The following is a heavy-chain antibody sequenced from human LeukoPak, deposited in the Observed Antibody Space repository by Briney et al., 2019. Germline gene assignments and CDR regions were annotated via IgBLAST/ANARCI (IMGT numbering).Heavy chain of an antibody. J-gene: IGHJ4*02. Sequence: GGSLRLSCAASGFTFSSYWMHWVRQAPGKGLVWVSSISSSSSYIYYADSVKGRFTISRDNAKNSLYLQMNSLRAEDTAVYYCAREEGSGYDILTGYYEYYFDYWGQGTLVTVSS. V-gene: IGHV3-21*01. CDR3: AREEGSGYDILTGYYEYYFDY. CDR1: GFTFSSYW. D-gene: IGHD3-9*01. CDR2: ISSSSSYI.